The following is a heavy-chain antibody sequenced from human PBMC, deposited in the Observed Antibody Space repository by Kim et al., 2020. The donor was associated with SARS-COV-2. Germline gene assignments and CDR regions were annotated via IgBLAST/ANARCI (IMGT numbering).Heavy chain of an antibody. CDR3: AAYDSSGYYLIY. D-gene: IGHD3-22*01. Sequence: GSLRLSCTVSGGSISSYYWSWIRQPPGKGLEWIGYIYYSGSTNYNPSLKSRVTISVDTSKNQFSLKLSSVTAADTAVYYCAAYDSSGYYLIYWGQGTLVTVSS. CDR1: GGSISSYY. CDR2: IYYSGST. J-gene: IGHJ4*02. V-gene: IGHV4-59*13.